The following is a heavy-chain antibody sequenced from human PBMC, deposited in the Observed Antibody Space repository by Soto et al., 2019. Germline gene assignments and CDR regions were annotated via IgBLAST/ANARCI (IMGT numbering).Heavy chain of an antibody. CDR3: ARGGSSSYNGMDV. Sequence: EVKLVESGGDLVQPGGSLRLSCAASGFTFSTYSMNWVRQAPGKGLEWVSYISSRSYTIYYVDSVKGRFTISRDNAKNSLYLQMNSLRDEDTAVYYCARGGSSSYNGMDVWGQGTTVTVSS. CDR2: ISSRSYTI. CDR1: GFTFSTYS. D-gene: IGHD6-6*01. V-gene: IGHV3-48*02. J-gene: IGHJ6*02.